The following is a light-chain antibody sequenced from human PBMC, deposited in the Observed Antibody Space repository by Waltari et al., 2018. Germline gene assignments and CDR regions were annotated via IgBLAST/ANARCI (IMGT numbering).Light chain of an antibody. CDR3: QQYYGAPLT. J-gene: IGKJ4*01. Sequence: DIVMTQSPDSLAVSLGERATINCMSSQSLLSSSTNKNYLAWYQQKPGQPPNLLLYWASTRKSGVPDRFSGSGSGTDFTLTISRLQAEDVAVYYCQQYYGAPLTFGGGTKVEIK. CDR2: WAS. CDR1: QSLLSSSTNKNY. V-gene: IGKV4-1*01.